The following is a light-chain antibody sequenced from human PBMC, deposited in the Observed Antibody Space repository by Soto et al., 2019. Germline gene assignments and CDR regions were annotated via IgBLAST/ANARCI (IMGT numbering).Light chain of an antibody. CDR3: KQYNRPIT. CDR1: QSISSW. J-gene: IGKJ5*01. V-gene: IGKV1-5*01. CDR2: DAS. Sequence: DIQMTHSPSTLSASVGDRVTITPRASQSISSWLAWYQQKPGKAPKLLIYDASSLESGVPSRFSGSGSGTEFTLTISSLQPDDFATYYCKQYNRPITFGQGTRLEIK.